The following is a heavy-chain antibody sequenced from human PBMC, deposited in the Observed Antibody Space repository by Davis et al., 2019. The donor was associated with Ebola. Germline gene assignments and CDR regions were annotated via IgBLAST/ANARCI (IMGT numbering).Heavy chain of an antibody. D-gene: IGHD3-10*01. CDR2: ISYSGIT. Sequence: PSETLSLTCTVSGAYISSGGYFWIWIRQFPGKGLEWIGHISYSGITSYNPSLESRLTIKVDTSKTQFSLNLTSVSAADTAVYYCARAARGFDPWGQGTLVTVSS. CDR3: ARAARGFDP. V-gene: IGHV4-31*03. CDR1: GAYISSGGYF. J-gene: IGHJ5*02.